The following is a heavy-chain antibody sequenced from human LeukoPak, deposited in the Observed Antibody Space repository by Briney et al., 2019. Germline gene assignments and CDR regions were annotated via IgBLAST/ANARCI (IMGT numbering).Heavy chain of an antibody. Sequence: SETLSLTCTVSGGSISRYYWSWLRQPAGKGLEWIGRIYTSGSTNYNPSLKSRVTMSVDTSKNQFSLKLSSVTAADTAVYYCARDSSGYRSGNYYYYMDVWGKGTTVTVSS. CDR3: ARDSSGYRSGNYYYYMDV. V-gene: IGHV4-4*07. J-gene: IGHJ6*03. D-gene: IGHD3-22*01. CDR1: GGSISRYY. CDR2: IYTSGST.